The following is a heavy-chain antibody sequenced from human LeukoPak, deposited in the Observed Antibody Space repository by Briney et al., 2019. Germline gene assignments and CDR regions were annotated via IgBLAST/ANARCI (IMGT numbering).Heavy chain of an antibody. D-gene: IGHD3-10*01. CDR1: GGTFRSYG. V-gene: IGHV1-18*01. CDR2: ISAYNGNT. J-gene: IGHJ6*03. CDR3: ARSVLLWFGELFGYYYYMDV. Sequence: ASVKGSCKASGGTFRSYGISWLRQAPGQGLEWMGWISAYNGNTNYAQKLQGRVTMTTDTSTSTAYMELRRLRSDDTAVYYCARSVLLWFGELFGYYYYMDVWGKGTTVTISS.